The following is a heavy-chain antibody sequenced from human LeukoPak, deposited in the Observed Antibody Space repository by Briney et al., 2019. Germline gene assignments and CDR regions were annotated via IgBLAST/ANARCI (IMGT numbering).Heavy chain of an antibody. Sequence: SETLSLTCTVSGASISDYYWSWIRQPAGKGLEWIGRISSSGNTNYNPSLKSRVAMSVDTSKNQFSLKLSSVTAADTAVYYCARDRGELYDYWGQGTLVTVSS. CDR1: GASISDYY. J-gene: IGHJ4*02. V-gene: IGHV4-4*07. CDR2: ISSSGNT. CDR3: ARDRGELYDY. D-gene: IGHD3-10*01.